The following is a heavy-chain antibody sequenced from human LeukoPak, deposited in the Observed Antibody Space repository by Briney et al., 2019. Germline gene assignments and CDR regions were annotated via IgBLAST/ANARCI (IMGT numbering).Heavy chain of an antibody. Sequence: GGPLRLSCAPSGFTFSSYGMHWVRQAPGKGLEWVAVISYDGSNNYYADSVKGRFTISRDNSKNTLYLQMNSLRAEDTAVYYCAKRYGSGWNAHYYFDYWGQGTLVTGSS. V-gene: IGHV3-30*18. D-gene: IGHD6-19*01. CDR2: ISYDGSNN. CDR3: AKRYGSGWNAHYYFDY. CDR1: GFTFSSYG. J-gene: IGHJ4*02.